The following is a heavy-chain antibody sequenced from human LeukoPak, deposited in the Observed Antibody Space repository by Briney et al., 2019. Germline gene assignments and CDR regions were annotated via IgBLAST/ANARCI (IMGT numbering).Heavy chain of an antibody. J-gene: IGHJ4*02. V-gene: IGHV1-2*02. CDR1: GYTFTDYY. Sequence: ASVKVSCKASGYTFTDYYMHWVRQAPGQGFEWMGWINPNDGDTNYAQKLQGRVTMTRDTSISTAHMEVSRLRSDDTAVYYCARANFLYCSSTTCLFDYWGQGTLVTASS. D-gene: IGHD2-2*01. CDR3: ARANFLYCSSTTCLFDY. CDR2: INPNDGDT.